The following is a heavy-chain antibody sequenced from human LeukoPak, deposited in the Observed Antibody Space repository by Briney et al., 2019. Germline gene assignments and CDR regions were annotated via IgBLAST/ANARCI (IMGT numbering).Heavy chain of an antibody. CDR1: GGSFSGYY. J-gene: IGHJ6*02. CDR3: ATLPIVVVPAAISSYYYGMDV. V-gene: IGHV4-34*01. CDR2: INHSGST. Sequence: SETLSLTCAVYGGSFSGYYWSWIRQPPGKGLEWIGEINHSGSTNYNPSLKSRVTISVDTSKNQFSLKLSSVTAADTAVYYCATLPIVVVPAAISSYYYGMDVWGQGTPVTVSS. D-gene: IGHD2-2*01.